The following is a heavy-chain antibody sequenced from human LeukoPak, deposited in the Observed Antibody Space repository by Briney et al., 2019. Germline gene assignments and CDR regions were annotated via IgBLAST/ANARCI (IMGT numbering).Heavy chain of an antibody. J-gene: IGHJ4*02. CDR1: GGSISSYY. CDR2: IYYSGST. D-gene: IGHD4-17*01. V-gene: IGHV4-59*01. CDR3: ARAEDYGDYVGY. Sequence: SETLSLTCTVSGGSISSYYWSWIRQPPGKGLEWIGYIYYSGSTNYNPSLKSRVTISVDTSKNQLSLKLSSVTAADTAVYYCARAEDYGDYVGYWGQGTLVTVSS.